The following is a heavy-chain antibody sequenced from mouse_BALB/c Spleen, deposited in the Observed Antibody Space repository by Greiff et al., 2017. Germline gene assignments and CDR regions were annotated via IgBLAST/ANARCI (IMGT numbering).Heavy chain of an antibody. CDR1: GYSITSGYY. V-gene: IGHV3-6*02. D-gene: IGHD1-1*01. Sequence: ESGPGLVKPSQSLSLTCSVTGYSITSGYYWNWIRQFPGNKLEWMGYISYDGSNNYNPSLKNRISITRDTSKNQFFLKLNSVTTEDTATYYCARDGYYGTAMDYWGQGTSVTVSS. CDR2: ISYDGSN. CDR3: ARDGYYGTAMDY. J-gene: IGHJ4*01.